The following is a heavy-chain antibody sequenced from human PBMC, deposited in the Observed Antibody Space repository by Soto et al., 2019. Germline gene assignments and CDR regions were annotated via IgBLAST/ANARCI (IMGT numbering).Heavy chain of an antibody. CDR2: IYYSGST. CDR3: ARHQMAVTTEFDY. Sequence: SETLSLTCTVSGGSISSYYWSWIRQPPGKGLEWIGYIYYSGSTNYNPSLKSRVTISVDTSKNQFSLKLSSVTAADTAVYYCARHQMAVTTEFDYWGQGTLVTVSS. J-gene: IGHJ4*02. CDR1: GGSISSYY. D-gene: IGHD2-21*02. V-gene: IGHV4-59*08.